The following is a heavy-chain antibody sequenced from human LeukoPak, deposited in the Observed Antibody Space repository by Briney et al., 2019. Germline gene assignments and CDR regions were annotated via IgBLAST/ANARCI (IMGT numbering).Heavy chain of an antibody. V-gene: IGHV4-59*08. CDR1: GGSISSYY. CDR3: ARSPYEYSSSAIRFDY. Sequence: PSETLSLTCTVSGGSISSYYWSWIRQPPGKGLEWIGYIYYSGSTNYNPSLKSRVTISVDTSKNQFSLKLSSVTAADTAVYYCARSPYEYSSSAIRFDYWGQGTLVTVSS. J-gene: IGHJ4*02. CDR2: IYYSGST. D-gene: IGHD6-6*01.